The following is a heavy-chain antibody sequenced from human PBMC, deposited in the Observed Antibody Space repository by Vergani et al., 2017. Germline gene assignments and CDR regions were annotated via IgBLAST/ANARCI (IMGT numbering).Heavy chain of an antibody. J-gene: IGHJ3*02. CDR2: IIPILGTV. Sequence: QVQPVQSGAEVKKPGSSVKVSCKASGGTFSSYAISWVRQAPGQGLEWMGGIIPILGTVNYAQKFQGRVTITADESTSTAYMELSSLRSEDTAVYYCARGDSSSFSLGGLYAFYIWGQGTMVTVSS. CDR1: GGTFSSYA. V-gene: IGHV1-69*01. D-gene: IGHD6-13*01. CDR3: ARGDSSSFSLGGLYAFYI.